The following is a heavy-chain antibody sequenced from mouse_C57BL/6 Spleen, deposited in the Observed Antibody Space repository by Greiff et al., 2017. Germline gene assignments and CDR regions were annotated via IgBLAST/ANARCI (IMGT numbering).Heavy chain of an antibody. Sequence: EVMLVESGGGLVQPGGSLSLSCAASGFTFTDYYMSWVRQPPGKALEWLGFIRNKANGYTTEYSASVKGRFTISRDNSQSILYLQMNALRAEDSATYYCARYKIYYYGSSYVTYYAMDYWGQGTSVTVSS. CDR3: ARYKIYYYGSSYVTYYAMDY. D-gene: IGHD1-1*01. CDR1: GFTFTDYY. CDR2: IRNKANGYTT. V-gene: IGHV7-3*01. J-gene: IGHJ4*01.